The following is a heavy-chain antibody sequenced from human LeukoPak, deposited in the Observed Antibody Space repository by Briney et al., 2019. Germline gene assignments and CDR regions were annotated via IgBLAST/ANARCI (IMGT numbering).Heavy chain of an antibody. V-gene: IGHV1-69*13. CDR3: ARAPPLGVYSSGWYWFDR. CDR1: AATFSSYA. J-gene: IGHJ5*02. D-gene: IGHD6-19*01. Sequence: SVTVSCKASAATFSSYAISWVRHAPGQGHEWVGVIILIFGTANYAQKFQDRVTITADESTSTAYMELSSLRSEDTAVYYCARAPPLGVYSSGWYWFDRWGQGTLVTVS. CDR2: IILIFGTA.